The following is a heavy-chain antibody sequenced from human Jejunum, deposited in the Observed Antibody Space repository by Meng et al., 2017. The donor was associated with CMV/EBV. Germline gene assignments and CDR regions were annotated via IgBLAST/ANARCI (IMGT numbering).Heavy chain of an antibody. CDR1: GGSISSGDYY. CDR3: ARGQRSYSGSYPEWFDP. D-gene: IGHD1-26*01. V-gene: IGHV4-30-4*01. CDR2: IYYSGST. J-gene: IGHJ5*02. Sequence: QGEPQEAGPGLVNPSQTLSLTCTVSGGSISSGDYYWSWIRQPPGKGLEWIGCIYYSGSTYYNPSLKGRVTISVDTSKNQFSLNLSSVTAADTAVYYCARGQRSYSGSYPEWFDPWGQGTLVTVSS.